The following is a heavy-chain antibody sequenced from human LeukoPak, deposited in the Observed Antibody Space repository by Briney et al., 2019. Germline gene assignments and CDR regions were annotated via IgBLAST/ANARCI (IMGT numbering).Heavy chain of an antibody. D-gene: IGHD5-24*01. CDR2: ISYDGSNK. V-gene: IGHV3-30-3*01. CDR3: AKEGAASHGFDAFDI. J-gene: IGHJ3*02. Sequence: GGSLRLSCAASGFTFSSYAMHWVRQAPGKGLEWVAVISYDGSNKYYADSVKGRFTISRDNSKNTLYLQMNSLRAEDTALYYCAKEGAASHGFDAFDIWGQGTMVTVSS. CDR1: GFTFSSYA.